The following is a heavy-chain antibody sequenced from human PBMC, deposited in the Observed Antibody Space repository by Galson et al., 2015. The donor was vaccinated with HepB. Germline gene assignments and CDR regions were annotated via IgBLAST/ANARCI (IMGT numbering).Heavy chain of an antibody. CDR1: GYSFTRYG. Sequence: SVKVSCKAPGYSFTRYGISWLRQAPGQGLEWMGWISTYNGNTDYAQNLQGRVTMITDTSTTTVYMELRSLRYDDTAIYYCARCAGGGCYSYSDWFDPWGQGTLVTVSS. CDR2: ISTYNGNT. J-gene: IGHJ5*02. CDR3: ARCAGGGCYSYSDWFDP. D-gene: IGHD2-21*02. V-gene: IGHV1-18*01.